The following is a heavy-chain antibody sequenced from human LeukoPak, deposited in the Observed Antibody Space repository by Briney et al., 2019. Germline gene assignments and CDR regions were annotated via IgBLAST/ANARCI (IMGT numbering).Heavy chain of an antibody. Sequence: GGSLRLSCAASGXTFSTYAVSWVRQAPGKGLEWVSSISGSGARTYYADSVKGRFTISRDTSKNTLYLQMNSLRADDTAVYYCAKDRPCTTCSPSDYWGQGTLVTVSS. CDR2: ISGSGART. CDR1: GXTFSTYA. V-gene: IGHV3-23*01. CDR3: AKDRPCTTCSPSDY. J-gene: IGHJ4*02. D-gene: IGHD2-2*01.